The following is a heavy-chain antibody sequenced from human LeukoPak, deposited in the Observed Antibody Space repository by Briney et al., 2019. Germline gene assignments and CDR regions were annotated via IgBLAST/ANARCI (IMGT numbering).Heavy chain of an antibody. CDR2: IYVSEST. V-gene: IGHV4-61*02. Sequence: SETLSLTCTVSGGSIGSGSYYWSWIRQSAGKGLEWIGRIYVSESTNYNPSLKSRVTISLDTSKNQFSLKLSSVTAADTAVYYCSRGPTGVRFANWGQGTLVTVSS. D-gene: IGHD1-1*01. J-gene: IGHJ4*02. CDR3: SRGPTGVRFAN. CDR1: GGSIGSGSYY.